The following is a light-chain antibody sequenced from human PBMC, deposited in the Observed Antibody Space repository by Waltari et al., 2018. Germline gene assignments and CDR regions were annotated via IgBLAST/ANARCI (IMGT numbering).Light chain of an antibody. CDR2: TAS. CDR1: RTISIY. V-gene: IGKV1-39*01. CDR3: QQSHSTPLT. J-gene: IGKJ4*01. Sequence: DIQMTQSPSSLSASVGDRVTITCRASRTISIYLNWYQQKPGKAPKLLIYTASTWQPGVPSRFSGSGSGTDFTLTISSLQPEDFATYYCQQSHSTPLTFGGGTKVEIK.